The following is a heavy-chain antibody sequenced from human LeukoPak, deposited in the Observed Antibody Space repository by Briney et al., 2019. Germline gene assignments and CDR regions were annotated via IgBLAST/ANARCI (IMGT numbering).Heavy chain of an antibody. D-gene: IGHD3-22*01. CDR3: ARGYYDSSGYSQPFDY. CDR2: INHGGST. J-gene: IGHJ4*02. Sequence: SETLSLTCAVYGGSLSAYYWTWIRQPPGKGLEWIGEINHGGSTNYNPSLKSRVTISLDTSKNQFSLKLSSVTAADTAVYYCARGYYDSSGYSQPFDYWGQGTLVTVSS. V-gene: IGHV4-34*01. CDR1: GGSLSAYY.